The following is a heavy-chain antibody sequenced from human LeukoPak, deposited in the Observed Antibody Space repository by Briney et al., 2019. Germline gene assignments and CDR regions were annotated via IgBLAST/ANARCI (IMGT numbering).Heavy chain of an antibody. CDR3: ATYYYDSSGYYPYYFDY. Sequence: TGGSLRLSCAASGFTFSNAWMSWVRQAPGKGLEWVGRIKSKTDGGATDYAAPVKGRFTISRDDSKNTLYLQMNSLKASDTAMYYCATYYYDSSGYYPYYFDYWGQGTLVTVSS. J-gene: IGHJ4*02. CDR2: IKSKTDGGAT. CDR1: GFTFSNAW. V-gene: IGHV3-15*01. D-gene: IGHD3-22*01.